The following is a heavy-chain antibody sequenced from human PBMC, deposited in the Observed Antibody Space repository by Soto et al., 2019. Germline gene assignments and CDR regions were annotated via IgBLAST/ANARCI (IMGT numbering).Heavy chain of an antibody. CDR2: IYPGDSDT. V-gene: IGHV5-51*01. J-gene: IGHJ4*02. CDR3: ARALYYYDSSGYFDY. Sequence: GESLKISCQGSGYSFTTYWIGWVRQMPGKGLEWMGIIYPGDSDTRYSPSFQGQVTISADKSISTAYLQWSSLKASDTAMYYCARALYYYDSSGYFDYWGQGTLVTVSS. CDR1: GYSFTTYW. D-gene: IGHD3-22*01.